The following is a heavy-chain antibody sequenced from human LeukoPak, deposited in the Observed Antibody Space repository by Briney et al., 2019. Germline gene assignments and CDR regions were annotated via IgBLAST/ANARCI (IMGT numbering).Heavy chain of an antibody. Sequence: GESLKISCKGSEYSFTNYWIGWVRQMPGKGLEWMGITYPGDSDTRYSPSFQGQVTISADKSISTAYLQWSSLKASDTAIYYCARAGGWGYDTSRYFYYWGQGTRVTVSS. CDR3: ARAGGWGYDTSRYFYY. J-gene: IGHJ4*02. D-gene: IGHD3-22*01. CDR2: TYPGDSDT. CDR1: EYSFTNYW. V-gene: IGHV5-51*01.